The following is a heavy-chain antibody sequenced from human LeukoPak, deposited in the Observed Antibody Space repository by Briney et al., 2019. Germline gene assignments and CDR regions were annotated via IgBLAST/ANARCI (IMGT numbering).Heavy chain of an antibody. CDR1: GFTFSDYY. J-gene: IGHJ4*02. CDR2: ISSNSSYA. CDR3: RGVNGSGSYYYFDY. V-gene: IGHV3-11*03. Sequence: GGSLRLSCAASGFTFSDYYMSWIRQAPGKGLEWVSYISSNSSYANYADSVKGRFTISRDNAKNSLYLQMNSLRAEDTAVYYCRGVNGSGSYYYFDYWGQGTLVTVSS. D-gene: IGHD3-10*01.